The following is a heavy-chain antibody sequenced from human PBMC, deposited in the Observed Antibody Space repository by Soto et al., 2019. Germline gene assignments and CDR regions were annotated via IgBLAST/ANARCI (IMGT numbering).Heavy chain of an antibody. V-gene: IGHV3-23*01. CDR1: GVTFSSFS. J-gene: IGHJ4*02. CDR3: LKDNGDTWERYFFEC. CDR2: ISGLGGSI. Sequence: EVQLLESGGGLVQPGGSLRLSCAASGVTFSSFSLSWVRQAPGKGLEWVSGISGLGGSIYYADSVKGRFTLSRDNSKNTLYLQMNSLRAEDTAVYYCLKDNGDTWERYFFECWGQGTLVTVSS. D-gene: IGHD1-26*01.